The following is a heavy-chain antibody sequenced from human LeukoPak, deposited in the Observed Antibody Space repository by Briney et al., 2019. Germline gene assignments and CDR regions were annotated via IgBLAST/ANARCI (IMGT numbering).Heavy chain of an antibody. V-gene: IGHV3-48*02. J-gene: IGHJ4*02. CDR3: ARGLYSSSWYHPNSSPGVLGY. D-gene: IGHD6-13*01. CDR2: ISSSSSTI. CDR1: GFTFSSYS. Sequence: PGRSLRLSCAASGFTFSSYSMNCVRQAPGKWLEWVSYISSSSSTIYYADSVKGRFTISRNNAKNSLYLQMNSLRDEDTAVYYCARGLYSSSWYHPNSSPGVLGYWGQGTLVTVAS.